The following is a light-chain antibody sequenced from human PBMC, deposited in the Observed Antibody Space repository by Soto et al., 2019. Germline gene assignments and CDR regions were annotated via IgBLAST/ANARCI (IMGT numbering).Light chain of an antibody. V-gene: IGKV3-20*01. CDR3: QQYGSSGT. CDR1: QSVSNNY. Sequence: EIVFTPSPGTPSLSPGERATPSCRASQSVSNNYLAWYQQKPGQAPRLLIYDASNRATGIPDRFSGSGSGTDFTLTISRLEPEDFAVYYCQQYGSSGTFGQGTKVDIK. J-gene: IGKJ1*01. CDR2: DAS.